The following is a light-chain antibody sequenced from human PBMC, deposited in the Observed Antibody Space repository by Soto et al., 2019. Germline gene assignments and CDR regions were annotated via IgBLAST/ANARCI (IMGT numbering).Light chain of an antibody. CDR3: SSYTRSTTVV. Sequence: QSVLTQPASVSGSPGQSITISCTGTFSDIGAYNYVSWYQQHPGKAPKLLIYDLANQPSGVSDRFSGSKSGNTASLTISGLQPDDEAVYFCSSYTRSTTVVFGGGTKLTVL. CDR1: FSDIGAYNY. CDR2: DLA. V-gene: IGLV2-14*03. J-gene: IGLJ2*01.